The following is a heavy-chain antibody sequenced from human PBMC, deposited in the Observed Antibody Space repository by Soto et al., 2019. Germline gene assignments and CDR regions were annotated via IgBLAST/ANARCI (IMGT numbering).Heavy chain of an antibody. CDR3: ARSDYDFWSGYFNWFDP. D-gene: IGHD3-3*01. Sequence: SETLSLTCTVSGCSIRRDDYYWSWVRQPPGKGLEWIGYIYYSGSTYYNPSLKSRVTISVDTSKNQFSLKLSSVTAADTAVYYCARSDYDFWSGYFNWFDPWGQGTLVTVSS. CDR2: IYYSGST. CDR1: GCSIRRDDYY. V-gene: IGHV4-30-4*01. J-gene: IGHJ5*02.